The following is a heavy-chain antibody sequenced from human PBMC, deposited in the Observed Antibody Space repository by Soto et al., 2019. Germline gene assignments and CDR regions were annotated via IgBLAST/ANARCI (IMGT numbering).Heavy chain of an antibody. Sequence: QVQLQESGPGLVKPSDTLSLTCTVSGGSISSGGHNWSWIRQHPGKGLEWIGYIYYSGSTYYNPSLKSRLTISVDTSKNQFSLKLSSVTAADTAVYYCARVSKDYYYGVDAWGQGTTVTVSS. CDR2: IYYSGST. CDR3: ARVSKDYYYGVDA. V-gene: IGHV4-31*03. CDR1: GGSISSGGHN. J-gene: IGHJ6*02.